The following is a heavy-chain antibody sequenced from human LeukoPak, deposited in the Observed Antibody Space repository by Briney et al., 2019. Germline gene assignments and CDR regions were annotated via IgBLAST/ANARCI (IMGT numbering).Heavy chain of an antibody. D-gene: IGHD2-15*01. J-gene: IGHJ4*02. Sequence: GGSLRLSCAASGFTFSTYGTHWVRQAPGKGLEWVAVIRYDGSCEYYADSVKGRFIISRDNSKNTLYLQMNSLRAEDTAVYYCARYCSGGSCYMGLIWGQGTLVTVSS. CDR3: ARYCSGGSCYMGLI. CDR1: GFTFSTYG. V-gene: IGHV3-33*01. CDR2: IRYDGSCE.